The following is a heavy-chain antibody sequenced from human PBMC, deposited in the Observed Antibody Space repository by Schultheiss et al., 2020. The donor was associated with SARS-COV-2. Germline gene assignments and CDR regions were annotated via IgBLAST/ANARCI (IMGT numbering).Heavy chain of an antibody. J-gene: IGHJ6*03. V-gene: IGHV3-53*04. CDR2: LYRRGDT. CDR1: RFTFSSYA. Sequence: GGSLRLSCAASRFTFSSYAMSWVRQPPGRGLEWVSVLYRRGDTYYADSVKGRFTISRHNSKNTLFLQMNSLRTEDTAVYYCAIHPADYDIFDMDVWGKGTTVTVSS. CDR3: AIHPADYDIFDMDV. D-gene: IGHD3-9*01.